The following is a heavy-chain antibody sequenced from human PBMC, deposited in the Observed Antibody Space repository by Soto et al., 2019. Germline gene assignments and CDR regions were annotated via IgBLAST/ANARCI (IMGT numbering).Heavy chain of an antibody. D-gene: IGHD1-26*01. CDR1: GGSISISNW. V-gene: IGHV4-4*02. CDR3: ARGGYYFYMDV. CDR2: IHHSGST. J-gene: IGHJ6*03. Sequence: QVQLQEPGPGLVKPSETLSLTCAVSGGSISISNWWSWVRQTPGKGLEWIGQIHHSGSTTYSPSLTSRVTISVDKSKNQFSLKMNSVTAADTAVYYCARGGYYFYMDVWGKGTTVTVSS.